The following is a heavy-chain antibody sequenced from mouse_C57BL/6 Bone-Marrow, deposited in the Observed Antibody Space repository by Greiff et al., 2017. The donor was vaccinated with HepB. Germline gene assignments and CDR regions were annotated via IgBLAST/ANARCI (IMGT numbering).Heavy chain of an antibody. Sequence: QVQLQQPGAELVKPGASVKLSCKASGYTFTSYWMHWVKQRPGRGLEWMGRIDPNSGGTKYNEKFKSKATLTVDKPSSTAYMQLSSLTSEDSAFYYCAPAYYSHYHPWFAYWGQGTLVTVSA. CDR2: IDPNSGGT. D-gene: IGHD2-5*01. CDR1: GYTFTSYW. J-gene: IGHJ3*01. CDR3: APAYYSHYHPWFAY. V-gene: IGHV1-72*01.